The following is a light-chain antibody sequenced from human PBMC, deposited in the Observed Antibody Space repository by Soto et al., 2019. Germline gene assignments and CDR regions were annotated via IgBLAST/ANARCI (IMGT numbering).Light chain of an antibody. CDR3: QQYDNPSIT. CDR1: HDIRKY. J-gene: IGKJ5*01. CDR2: DAS. Sequence: DIQMTQSPSSLSASVGDRVAITCQASHDIRKYLNWYQQKQGKAPKLLIYDASNLEKGVPSRFSGSGSGTDFTLIIISLQPEDIATYYCQQYDNPSITFGQGTRLEIK. V-gene: IGKV1-33*01.